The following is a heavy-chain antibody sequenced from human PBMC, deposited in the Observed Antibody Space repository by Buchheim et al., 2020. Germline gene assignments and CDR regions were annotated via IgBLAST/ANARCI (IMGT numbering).Heavy chain of an antibody. J-gene: IGHJ4*02. Sequence: QVQLQESGPGLVKPSQTLSLTCTVSGGSISSGDYYWSWIRQPPGKGLEWIGSIYYSWDTYYNPSLQSRLTMSVDTSKHQISLKLSSVTAADTAVYYCARGNSYGIDSWGQGTL. V-gene: IGHV4-30-4*01. CDR2: IYYSWDT. D-gene: IGHD5-18*01. CDR1: GGSISSGDYY. CDR3: ARGNSYGIDS.